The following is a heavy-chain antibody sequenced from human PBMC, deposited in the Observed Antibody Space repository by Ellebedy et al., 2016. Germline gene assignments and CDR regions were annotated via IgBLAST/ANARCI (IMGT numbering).Heavy chain of an antibody. V-gene: IGHV4-59*12. CDR1: GGSISRYH. CDR3: ARSPSMVRRALNWFDP. CDR2: IYYTGST. D-gene: IGHD3-10*01. J-gene: IGHJ5*02. Sequence: SETLSLXXTVSGGSISRYHWSWIRQPPGKGLEWIGYIYYTGSTNYNPSLKSRVTISVDTSKNQFSLKLSSVTAADTAVYYCARSPSMVRRALNWFDPWGQGTLVTVSS.